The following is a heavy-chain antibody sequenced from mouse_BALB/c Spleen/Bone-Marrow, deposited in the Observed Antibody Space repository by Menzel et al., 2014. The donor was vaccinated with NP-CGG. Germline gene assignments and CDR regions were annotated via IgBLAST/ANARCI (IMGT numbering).Heavy chain of an antibody. V-gene: IGHV14-3*02. CDR1: GFNIKDTF. J-gene: IGHJ2*01. CDR3: TRNYVSHYFDY. CDR2: IDPANDNS. D-gene: IGHD1-1*01. Sequence: EVKLVESGAELVKPGASVKLSCAASGFNIKDTFIHWVKQRPEQGLEWIGSIDPANDNSKFDPKLQGKATLTADTSSNTAYLQLSSLTSEDTAVYFCTRNYVSHYFDYWGQGTTLTVSS.